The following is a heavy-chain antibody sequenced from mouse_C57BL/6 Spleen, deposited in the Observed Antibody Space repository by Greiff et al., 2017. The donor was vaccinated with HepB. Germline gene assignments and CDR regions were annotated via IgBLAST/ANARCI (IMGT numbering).Heavy chain of an antibody. CDR1: GFTFSDYG. CDR2: ISSGSSTN. CDR3: ARPGYYGSYYYAMDY. D-gene: IGHD1-1*01. J-gene: IGHJ4*01. V-gene: IGHV5-17*01. Sequence: VQLKESGGGLVKPGGSLKLSCAASGFTFSDYGMHWVRQAPEKGLEWVAYISSGSSTNYYADTVKGRFTITRDNAKNTLFLQMTSLRSEDTAMYYCARPGYYGSYYYAMDYWGQGTSVTVSS.